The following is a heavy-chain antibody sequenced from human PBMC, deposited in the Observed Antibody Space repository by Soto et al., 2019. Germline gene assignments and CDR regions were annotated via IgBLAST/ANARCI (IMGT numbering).Heavy chain of an antibody. Sequence: QLQLQQSGPGLLKHSETLALTCNVSGASISTTSYYWAWIRQSPGKGLAWIATVYYSGSTYYNPSLRSRVPISVDTAKNQSSLKLTSVTAADTAVYYCASLRWHSWRNGLDVWGQGTTVTVSS. D-gene: IGHD2-15*01. V-gene: IGHV4-39*01. CDR1: GASISTTSYY. CDR3: ASLRWHSWRNGLDV. J-gene: IGHJ6*02. CDR2: VYYSGST.